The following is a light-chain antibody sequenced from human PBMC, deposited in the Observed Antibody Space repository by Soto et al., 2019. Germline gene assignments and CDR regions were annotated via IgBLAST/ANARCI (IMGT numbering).Light chain of an antibody. J-gene: IGKJ1*01. Sequence: ELVLTQSPGTLSLSQGERAILSYRASQTVRNNYLAWYQQKPGQAPRLLIYGASSRATGIPDRFSGSGSGTDFTLTISRLEPEDLAVYYCQQYGSSPRVAFGQGTKVDIK. CDR2: GAS. CDR1: QTVRNNY. V-gene: IGKV3-20*01. CDR3: QQYGSSPRVA.